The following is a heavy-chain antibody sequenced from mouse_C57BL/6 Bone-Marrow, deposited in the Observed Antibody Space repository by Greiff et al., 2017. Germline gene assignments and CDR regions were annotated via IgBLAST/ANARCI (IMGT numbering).Heavy chain of an antibody. CDR2: ISSGGSYT. Sequence: EVMLVESGGDLVKPGGSLKLSCAASGFTFSSYGMSWVRQTPDKRLEWVATISSGGSYTYYPDSVKGRFTISRDNAKNTLYLQMRSLKSEDTAMYYCARHPPYWSQGTLVTVSA. J-gene: IGHJ3*01. CDR1: GFTFSSYG. V-gene: IGHV5-6*01. CDR3: ARHPPY.